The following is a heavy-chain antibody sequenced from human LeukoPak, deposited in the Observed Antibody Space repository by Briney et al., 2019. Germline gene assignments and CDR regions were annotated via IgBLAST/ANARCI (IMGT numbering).Heavy chain of an antibody. D-gene: IGHD3-9*01. V-gene: IGHV1-18*01. CDR1: GYTFTSYG. J-gene: IGHJ6*02. CDR3: ARDALRYFDWLYNEMDV. Sequence: ASVKVSCKASGYTFTSYGISWVRQAPGQGLEWMGWISAYNGNTNYAQKLQGRVTMTTDTSTSTAYMELRSLRSDDTAVYYCARDALRYFDWLYNEMDVWGQGTTVTVSS. CDR2: ISAYNGNT.